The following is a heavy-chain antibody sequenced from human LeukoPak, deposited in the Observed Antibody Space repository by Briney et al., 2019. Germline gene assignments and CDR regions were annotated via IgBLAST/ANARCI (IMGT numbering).Heavy chain of an antibody. CDR1: GYTFTSYY. J-gene: IGHJ6*03. CDR3: ARELRYFDWLLSYMDV. Sequence: ASVKVSCKTSGYTFTSYYMHWVRQAPGQGLEWMGIINPSGGSANYAQKFQGRVTMTRDMSTSTVYMELSSLRSEDTAVYYCARELRYFDWLLSYMDVWGKGTTVTVSS. V-gene: IGHV1-46*01. D-gene: IGHD3-9*01. CDR2: INPSGGSA.